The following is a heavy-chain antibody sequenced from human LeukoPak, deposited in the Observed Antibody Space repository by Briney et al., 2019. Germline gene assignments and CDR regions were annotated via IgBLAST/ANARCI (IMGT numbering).Heavy chain of an antibody. CDR2: ISSSSSNI. J-gene: IGHJ4*02. D-gene: IGHD6-19*01. V-gene: IGHV3-21*04. Sequence: GGSLRLSCAASGFNFSTYSMNWVRQAPGKGLEWVSSISSSSSNIYYADPVKGRFTISRDNAKNSLYLQMNSLRAEDTAVYYCAGFSGGWSLDYWGQGTLVTVSS. CDR1: GFNFSTYS. CDR3: AGFSGGWSLDY.